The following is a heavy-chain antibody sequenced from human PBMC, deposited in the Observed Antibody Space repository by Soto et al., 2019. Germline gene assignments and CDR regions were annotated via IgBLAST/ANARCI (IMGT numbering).Heavy chain of an antibody. D-gene: IGHD3-10*01. CDR2: INPNSGGT. CDR3: ARALRGKVRGVIYYYYYGMDV. V-gene: IGHV1-2*02. Sequence: ASVKVSCKASGYTFTGYYMHWVRQAPGQGLEWMGWINPNSGGTNYAQKFQGRVTMTRDTSISTAYMELSRLRSDDTAVYYCARALRGKVRGVIYYYYYGMDVWGQGTTGTGS. CDR1: GYTFTGYY. J-gene: IGHJ6*02.